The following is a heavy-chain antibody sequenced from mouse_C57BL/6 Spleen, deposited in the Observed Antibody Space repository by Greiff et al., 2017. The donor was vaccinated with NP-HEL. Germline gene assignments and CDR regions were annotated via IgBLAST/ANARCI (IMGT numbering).Heavy chain of an antibody. J-gene: IGHJ2*01. CDR3: TNYYGSSSDY. D-gene: IGHD1-1*01. CDR2: IDPETGGT. Sequence: QVQLKESGAELVRPGASVTLSCKASGYTFTDYEMHWVKQTPVHGLEWIGAIDPETGGTAYNQKFKGKAILTADKSSSTAYMELRSLTSEDSAVYYCTNYYGSSSDYWGQGTTLTVSS. CDR1: GYTFTDYE. V-gene: IGHV1-15*01.